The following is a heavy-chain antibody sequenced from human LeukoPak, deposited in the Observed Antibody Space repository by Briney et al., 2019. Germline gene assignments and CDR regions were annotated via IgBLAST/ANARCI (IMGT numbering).Heavy chain of an antibody. D-gene: IGHD5-24*01. Sequence: PGGTLRLSCAASGFTFSSYGMSWVRQAPGKGLEWVSAISGSGGSTYYADSVKGRFTISRDNSKNTLYLQMNSLRAEDTAVYYCALPTRRWLQFSSIGYWGQGTLVTVSS. CDR3: ALPTRRWLQFSSIGY. J-gene: IGHJ4*02. CDR2: ISGSGGST. V-gene: IGHV3-23*01. CDR1: GFTFSSYG.